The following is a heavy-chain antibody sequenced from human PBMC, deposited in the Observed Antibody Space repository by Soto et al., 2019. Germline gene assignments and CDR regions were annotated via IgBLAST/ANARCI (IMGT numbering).Heavy chain of an antibody. J-gene: IGHJ5*02. CDR1: GYTFSNYG. Sequence: QVQLVQSGGEVKRPGASVKVSCKTSGYTFSNYGITWVRQAPGQPLEWLGWISLYSDGTNYAQKFQGSVSMTTDTSTTTAYIELRSLRSDDTAVYYCARVVPGAEAWFGPWGQGTLVTVSS. V-gene: IGHV1-18*01. D-gene: IGHD2-2*01. CDR3: ARVVPGAEAWFGP. CDR2: ISLYSDGT.